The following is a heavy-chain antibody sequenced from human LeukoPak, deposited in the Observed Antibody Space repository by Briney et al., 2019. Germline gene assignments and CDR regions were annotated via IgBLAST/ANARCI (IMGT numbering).Heavy chain of an antibody. V-gene: IGHV1-2*02. CDR2: INPKSGDT. Sequence: GASVKVSCKASGYTFTDNYLHWVRQAPGQGLEWMGSINPKSGDTNYPQKFRGRVTMTRDTSISTASMELNSLRSDDTAVYYCARGGAYYDILTGDYWGQGTLVTVSS. CDR3: ARGGAYYDILTGDY. D-gene: IGHD3-9*01. J-gene: IGHJ4*02. CDR1: GYTFTDNY.